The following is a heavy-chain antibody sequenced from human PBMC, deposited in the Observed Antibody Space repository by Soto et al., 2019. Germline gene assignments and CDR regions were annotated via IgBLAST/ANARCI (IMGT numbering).Heavy chain of an antibody. J-gene: IGHJ4*02. CDR2: ISYDGSNK. Sequence: GGSLRLSCAASGFTFSSYAMHWVRQAPGKGLEWVAVISYDGSNKYYADSVKGRFTISRDNSKNTLYLQMNSLRAEDTAVYYCARSFYDSRGYYIAYWGQGTLVTVSS. CDR1: GFTFSSYA. D-gene: IGHD3-22*01. CDR3: ARSFYDSRGYYIAY. V-gene: IGHV3-30-3*01.